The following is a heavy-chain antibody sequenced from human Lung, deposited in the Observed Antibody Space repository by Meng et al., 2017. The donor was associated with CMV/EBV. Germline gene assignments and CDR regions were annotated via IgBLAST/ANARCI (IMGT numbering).Heavy chain of an antibody. CDR2: IYYSGST. J-gene: IGHJ5*02. V-gene: IGHV4-39*07. D-gene: IGHD2-8*01. CDR3: ARDVPQVCVGPSNWFDP. CDR1: GGSISSSSYY. Sequence: SETLSLTCTVSGGSISSSSYYWGWIRQPPGKGLEWIGSIYYSGSTYYNPSLKSRVTISVDTSKNQFSLKLSSVTAADTAVYYCARDVPQVCVGPSNWFDPWGQGTLVTVSS.